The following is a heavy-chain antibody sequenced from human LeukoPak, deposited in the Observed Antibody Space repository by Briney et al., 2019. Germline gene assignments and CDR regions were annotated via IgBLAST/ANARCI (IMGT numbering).Heavy chain of an antibody. V-gene: IGHV3-30*03. CDR1: GFTFSSYG. J-gene: IGHJ4*02. CDR2: ISYDGSNK. CDR3: ARDLDSCGSY. D-gene: IGHD3-22*01. Sequence: PGGSLRLSCAASGFTFSSYGMHWVRQAPGKGLEWVAVISYDGSNKYYADSVKGRFTISRDNSKNTLYLQMNSLRAEDTAVYYCARDLDSCGSYWGQGTLVTVSS.